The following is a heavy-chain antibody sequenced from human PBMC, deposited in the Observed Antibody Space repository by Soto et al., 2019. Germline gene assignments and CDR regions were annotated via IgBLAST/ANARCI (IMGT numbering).Heavy chain of an antibody. D-gene: IGHD3-22*01. Sequence: RRLSCAASGFTFSSYGMHWVRQAPGKGLEWVAVIWYDGSNKYYADSVKGRFTISRDNSKNTLYLQMNSLRAEDTAVYYCARARTSYYYDSSGLDPWGQGTLVTVSS. V-gene: IGHV3-33*01. J-gene: IGHJ5*02. CDR2: IWYDGSNK. CDR1: GFTFSSYG. CDR3: ARARTSYYYDSSGLDP.